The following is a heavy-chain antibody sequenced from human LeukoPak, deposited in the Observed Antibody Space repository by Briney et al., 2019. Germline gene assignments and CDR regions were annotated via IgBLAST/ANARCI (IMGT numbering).Heavy chain of an antibody. CDR2: IYYSGST. D-gene: IGHD3-22*01. CDR1: GGSISSYY. J-gene: IGHJ2*01. V-gene: IGHV4-59*01. CDR3: ATQAYYYDSSGYWNWYSDL. Sequence: SETLSLXCTVSGGSISSYYWRWIRQPPGKGLEWIGYIYYSGSTNYNPSLKSRVTISVDTSKNQFSLKLSSVTAADTAVYYCATQAYYYDSSGYWNWYSDLWGRGTLVTVSS.